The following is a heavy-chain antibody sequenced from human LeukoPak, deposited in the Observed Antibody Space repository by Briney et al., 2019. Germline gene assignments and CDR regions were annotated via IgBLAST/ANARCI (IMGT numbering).Heavy chain of an antibody. CDR3: ARGRTIFGVDIDY. V-gene: IGHV1-8*02. J-gene: IGHJ4*02. CDR1: GYTLTSYD. CDR2: MNPNSGNT. Sequence: ASVKVSCKASGYTLTSYDINWVRQATGQGLEWMGWMNPNSGNTGYAQKFQGRVTMTRNTSISTAYMELSSLRSEDTAVYYCARGRTIFGVDIDYWGQGTLVTVSS. D-gene: IGHD3-3*01.